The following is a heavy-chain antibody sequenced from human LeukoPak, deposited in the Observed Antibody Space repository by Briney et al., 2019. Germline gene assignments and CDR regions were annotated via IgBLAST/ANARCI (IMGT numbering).Heavy chain of an antibody. J-gene: IGHJ4*02. V-gene: IGHV5-51*01. CDR1: GFSFSRYW. Sequence: GESLKISCKTSGFSFSRYWIAWVRQMPGKGLEWMGIISPGDPEIRYSPSFQGQATISADKSISTAFLQWSNLKASDSAIYFCARRTYFDTRHFDYWGQGTLVTVSS. CDR2: ISPGDPEI. CDR3: ARRTYFDTRHFDY. D-gene: IGHD3-22*01.